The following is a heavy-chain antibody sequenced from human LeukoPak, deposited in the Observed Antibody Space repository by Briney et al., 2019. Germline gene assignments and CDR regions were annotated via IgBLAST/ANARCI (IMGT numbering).Heavy chain of an antibody. J-gene: IGHJ6*02. V-gene: IGHV4-39*07. CDR2: INHSGST. CDR1: GGSISSSSYY. CDR3: ARYAVVAATFYYYGMDV. D-gene: IGHD2-15*01. Sequence: SETLSLTCTVSGGSISSSSYYWGWIRQPPGKGLEWIGEINHSGSTNYNPSLKSRVTISVDTSKNQFSLKLSSVTAADTAVYYCARYAVVAATFYYYGMDVWGQGTTVTVSS.